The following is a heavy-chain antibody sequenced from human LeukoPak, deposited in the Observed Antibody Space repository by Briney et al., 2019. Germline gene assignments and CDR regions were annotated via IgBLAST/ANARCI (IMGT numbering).Heavy chain of an antibody. J-gene: IGHJ4*02. Sequence: GGSLRLSCAASGFTFSNYWMQWVRQAPGKGLVWVSRINNDGSSTIYADSVKGRFTISRDNSKNTLYLQMSSLRTEDTAVYYCAKVGDGYNYSPPGHWGQGSLVTVSS. CDR3: AKVGDGYNYSPPGH. D-gene: IGHD5-24*01. CDR1: GFTFSNYW. V-gene: IGHV3-74*01. CDR2: INNDGSST.